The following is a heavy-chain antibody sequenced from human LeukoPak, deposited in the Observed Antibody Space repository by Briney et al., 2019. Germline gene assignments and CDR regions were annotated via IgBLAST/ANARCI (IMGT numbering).Heavy chain of an antibody. CDR1: AFTFSNSA. V-gene: IGHV3-23*01. J-gene: IGHJ4*01. CDR2: LSGSGSTT. Sequence: GGSQSLSCAPSAFTFSNSAMGCARHAAGGGLGWVSTLSGSGSTTYYADSVKGRFTISRDNSKNTLYLQMNSLRAEDTAVYYCAKESYSSGWSYFDYWGGGPLVTVSS. CDR3: AKESYSSGWSYFDY. D-gene: IGHD6-19*01.